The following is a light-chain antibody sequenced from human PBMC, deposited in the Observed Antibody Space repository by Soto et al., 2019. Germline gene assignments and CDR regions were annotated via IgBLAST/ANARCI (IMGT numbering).Light chain of an antibody. Sequence: QSALTQPASVSGSPGRSITISCPGTSSDFGSYNFVSWYQQHPGKAPKLMIYEGSKRPSGVSNRFSGSKSGNTASLTISGLQAEDEADYYCCSYAGSSTHVVFGGGTKLTVL. CDR3: CSYAGSSTHVV. CDR2: EGS. CDR1: SSDFGSYNF. J-gene: IGLJ2*01. V-gene: IGLV2-23*01.